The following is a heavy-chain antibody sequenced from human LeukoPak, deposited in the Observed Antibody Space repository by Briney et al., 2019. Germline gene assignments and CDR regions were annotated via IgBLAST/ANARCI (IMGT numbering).Heavy chain of an antibody. D-gene: IGHD5-24*01. CDR2: ISHDGII. J-gene: IGHJ4*02. Sequence: RTGGSLRPSCETAGFTFSSYVMHWVRRTPGKGLVWVSRISHDGIISYADSVKGRFTISRDNAKNTLTLQMNSLRVEDTAVYFCARDWVYKIDYWGRGTLVTVSS. V-gene: IGHV3-74*01. CDR1: GFTFSSYV. CDR3: ARDWVYKIDY.